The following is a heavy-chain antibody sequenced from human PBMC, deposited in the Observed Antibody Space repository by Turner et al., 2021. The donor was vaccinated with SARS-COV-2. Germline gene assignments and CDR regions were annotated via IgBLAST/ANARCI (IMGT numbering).Heavy chain of an antibody. CDR3: ARTTWYSSGCFDY. CDR1: GFSLSTSGMR. CDR2: IDWDDDK. V-gene: IGHV2-70*04. Sequence: QVTLKESGPALVKPTQTLTLTCTFSGFSLSTSGMRVSWIRQPPGKVLEWLARIDWDDDKFDSTSLKTRITISKDTSKNQVVLTMTNMDPVDTSTYYCARTTWYSSGCFDYWGQGTLVTVSS. J-gene: IGHJ4*02. D-gene: IGHD6-19*01.